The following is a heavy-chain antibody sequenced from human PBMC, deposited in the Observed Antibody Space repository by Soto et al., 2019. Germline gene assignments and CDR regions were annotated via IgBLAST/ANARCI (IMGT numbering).Heavy chain of an antibody. Sequence: SETLSLTCTVSGGSISSSSYYWGWIRQPPGKGLEWIGSIYYSGSTYYNPSLKSRVTISVDTSKNQFSLKLSSVTAADTAVYYCARLPSSYYYDSSGYGYYYYGMDVWGQGTTVTVSS. CDR1: GGSISSSSYY. CDR2: IYYSGST. J-gene: IGHJ6*02. D-gene: IGHD3-22*01. CDR3: ARLPSSYYYDSSGYGYYYYGMDV. V-gene: IGHV4-39*01.